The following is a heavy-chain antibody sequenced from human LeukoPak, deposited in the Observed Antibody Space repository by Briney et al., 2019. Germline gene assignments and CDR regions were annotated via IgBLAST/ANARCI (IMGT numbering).Heavy chain of an antibody. CDR1: GGSISSGDYY. CDR2: IYCRGCT. D-gene: IGHD3-22*01. V-gene: IGHV4-30-4*08. J-gene: IGHJ4*02. Sequence: SQTLSLTCTVSGGSISSGDYYWRWIRQPPGKGLEWIRYIYCRGCTYYNPSLKSRVTISVDTSKNHSPLKLSSVTAADTAVYYCARVSLPPYYYDSSGYSRFDYWGQGTLVTVSS. CDR3: ARVSLPPYYYDSSGYSRFDY.